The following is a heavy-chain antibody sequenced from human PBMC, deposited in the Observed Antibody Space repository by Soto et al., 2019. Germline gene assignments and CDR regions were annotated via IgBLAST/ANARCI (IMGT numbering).Heavy chain of an antibody. D-gene: IGHD5-18*01. J-gene: IGHJ4*02. Sequence: GSGPTLVNPTQTLTLTCTFSGFSLSTSGMRVSWIRQPPGKALEWLARIDWDDDKFYSTSLKTRLIISKDTSKNQVVLTMTNMDLVDTATYYCARSPLVDTAMVTAPYYFDYWGQGTLVTVSS. CDR1: GFSLSTSGMR. CDR3: ARSPLVDTAMVTAPYYFDY. V-gene: IGHV2-70*04. CDR2: IDWDDDK.